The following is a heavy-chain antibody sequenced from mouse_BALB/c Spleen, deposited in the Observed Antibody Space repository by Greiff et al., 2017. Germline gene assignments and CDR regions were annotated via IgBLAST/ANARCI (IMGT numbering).Heavy chain of an antibody. D-gene: IGHD2-2*01. J-gene: IGHJ1*01. CDR3: AREDGYDDWYFDV. V-gene: IGHV2-9*02. Sequence: VKLQESGPGLVAPSQSLSITCTVSGFSLTSYGVHWVRQPPGKGLEWLGVIWAGGSTNYNSALMSRLSISKDNSKSQVFLKMNSLQTDDTAMYYCAREDGYDDWYFDVWGAGTTVTVSS. CDR1: GFSLTSYG. CDR2: IWAGGST.